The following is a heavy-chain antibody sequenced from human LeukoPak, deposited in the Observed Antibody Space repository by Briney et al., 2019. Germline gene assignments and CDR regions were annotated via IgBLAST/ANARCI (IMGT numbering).Heavy chain of an antibody. CDR2: IYYSGST. J-gene: IGHJ3*02. CDR3: ARDLGNMIHDAFDI. Sequence: SETLSLTCTVSGGSISSYYWSWIRQPPGKGLEWIGYIYYSGSTNYNPSLKSRVTISVDTSKNQFSPKLSSVTAADTAVYYCARDLGNMIHDAFDIWGQGTMVTVSS. V-gene: IGHV4-59*01. D-gene: IGHD3-16*01. CDR1: GGSISSYY.